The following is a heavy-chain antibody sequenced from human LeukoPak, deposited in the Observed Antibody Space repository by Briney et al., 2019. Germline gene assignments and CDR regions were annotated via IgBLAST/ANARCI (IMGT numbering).Heavy chain of an antibody. J-gene: IGHJ3*01. V-gene: IGHV4-39*01. CDR2: IYYTGST. D-gene: IGHD3-3*01. CDR1: GGSITSNSYY. CDR3: ARHLEYTTSGKAFDV. Sequence: SETLSLTCAVSGGSITSNSYYWAWIRQPPGKGLEWIGNIYYTGSTYYTSSLKSRVTMSVDTSKNVFSLTLKSLTSADTAVYYCARHLEYTTSGKAFDVWGQGTLVSVSS.